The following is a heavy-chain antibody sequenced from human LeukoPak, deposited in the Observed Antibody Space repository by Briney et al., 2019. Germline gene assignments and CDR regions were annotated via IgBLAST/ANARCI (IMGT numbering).Heavy chain of an antibody. J-gene: IGHJ4*02. Sequence: GGSLRLSCAASGVTFSDYYMSWIRQAPGKGLEWGSYISSSGSTIYYADSVKGRFTISRDNAKNSLYLQMNSLRAEDTAVYYCARGYSSSWQLFDYWGQGTLVTVSS. V-gene: IGHV3-11*01. CDR2: ISSSGSTI. CDR1: GVTFSDYY. CDR3: ARGYSSSWQLFDY. D-gene: IGHD6-13*01.